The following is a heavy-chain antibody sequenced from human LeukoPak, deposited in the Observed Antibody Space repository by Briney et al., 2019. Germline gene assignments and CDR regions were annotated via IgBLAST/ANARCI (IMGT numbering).Heavy chain of an antibody. CDR3: AKGAAAARYFDY. Sequence: GGSLRLSCAASGFAFSSYSMNWVRQVPGKGLEWVSAISGSGGSTYYADSVKGRFTISRDNSKNTLYLQMNSLRAEDTAVYYCAKGAAAARYFDYWGQGTLVTVSS. CDR2: ISGSGGST. J-gene: IGHJ4*02. V-gene: IGHV3-23*01. CDR1: GFAFSSYS. D-gene: IGHD6-13*01.